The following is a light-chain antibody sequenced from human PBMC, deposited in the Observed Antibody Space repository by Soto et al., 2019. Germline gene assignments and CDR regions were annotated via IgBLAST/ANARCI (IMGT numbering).Light chain of an antibody. Sequence: EIVLTQSPATLSLSPGERATLSCRASQSVSSNLAWYQQKPGQAPRLLIYDASNRATGIPARFSGSGSGTDFTLTISSLEPEDFAVYYCQKYNSAPFTFGPGTKVDIK. CDR3: QKYNSAPFT. V-gene: IGKV3-11*01. J-gene: IGKJ3*01. CDR1: QSVSSN. CDR2: DAS.